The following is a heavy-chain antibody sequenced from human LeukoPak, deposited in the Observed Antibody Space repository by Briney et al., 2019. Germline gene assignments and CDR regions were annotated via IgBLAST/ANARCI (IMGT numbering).Heavy chain of an antibody. D-gene: IGHD3-22*01. CDR2: ISSSSYI. J-gene: IGHJ4*02. V-gene: IGHV3-21*01. CDR1: GLTFSSYS. CDR3: ARDASRITMIVVAHYFDY. Sequence: PGGSLRLSCAASGLTFSSYSMNWVRQAPGKGLEWVSSISSSSYIYYADSVKGRFTISRDNAKNSLYLQMNSLRAEDTAVYYCARDASRITMIVVAHYFDYWGQGTLVTVSS.